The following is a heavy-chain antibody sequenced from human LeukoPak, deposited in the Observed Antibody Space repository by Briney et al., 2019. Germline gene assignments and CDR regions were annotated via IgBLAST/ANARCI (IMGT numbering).Heavy chain of an antibody. CDR1: GGSISSYY. V-gene: IGHV4-59*01. Sequence: SETLSLTCTVSGGSISSYYWSWIRQPPGKGLEWIGYIYYSGSTNYNPSLKSRVTISVDTSKNQFSLKLSSVTAADTSVYYCARGRVDYFDYWGQGTLVTVSS. D-gene: IGHD2-15*01. CDR2: IYYSGST. CDR3: ARGRVDYFDY. J-gene: IGHJ4*02.